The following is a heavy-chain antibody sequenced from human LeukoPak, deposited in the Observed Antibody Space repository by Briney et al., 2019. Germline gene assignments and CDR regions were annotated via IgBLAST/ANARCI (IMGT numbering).Heavy chain of an antibody. Sequence: GGSLSLSCAASGFTFSTYGMHWVPQAQGKGLKWVAVIWSDGKNKYYADSVKGRFTISRDNSRNTLDLVLSSLRAEDTAVYYCARERGPFTAFDYWGQGTLVTVSS. V-gene: IGHV3-33*01. CDR2: IWSDGKNK. D-gene: IGHD3-10*01. CDR3: ARERGPFTAFDY. CDR1: GFTFSTYG. J-gene: IGHJ4*02.